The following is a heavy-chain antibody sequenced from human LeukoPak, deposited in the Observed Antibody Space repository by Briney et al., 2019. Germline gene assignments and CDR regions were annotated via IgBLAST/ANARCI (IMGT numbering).Heavy chain of an antibody. Sequence: ASVKVSCKASGYTFTSYGISWVQQAPGQGLEWMGWISAYNGNTNYAQKLQGRVTMTTDTSTSTAYMELRSLRSDDTAVYYCARDLRVSGYGYYYYGMDVWGQGTTVTVSS. D-gene: IGHD5-12*01. CDR3: ARDLRVSGYGYYYYGMDV. CDR1: GYTFTSYG. J-gene: IGHJ6*02. V-gene: IGHV1-18*01. CDR2: ISAYNGNT.